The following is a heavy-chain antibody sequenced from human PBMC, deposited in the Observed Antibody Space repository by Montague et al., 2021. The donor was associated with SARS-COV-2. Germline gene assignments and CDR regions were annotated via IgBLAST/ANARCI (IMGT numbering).Heavy chain of an antibody. CDR2: IYYSGST. Sequence: SETLSLTCTVSGGSISSYYWSWIRQPPGKGLEWTGYIYYSGSTNYNPSXXSRVTISVDTSKNQFSLKLSSVTAPDTAVYYCARVFPRWLQFDPYFDYWGQGTLVTVSS. CDR1: GGSISSYY. J-gene: IGHJ4*02. V-gene: IGHV4-59*01. D-gene: IGHD5-24*01. CDR3: ARVFPRWLQFDPYFDY.